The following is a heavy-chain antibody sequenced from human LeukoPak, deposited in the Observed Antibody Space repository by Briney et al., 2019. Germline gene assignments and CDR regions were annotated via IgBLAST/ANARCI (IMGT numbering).Heavy chain of an antibody. Sequence: GGSLRLSCSASGFTFSSYAMHWVRQAPGKGLEYVSAISSNGGSTYYADSVKGRFTISRDNSKNTLYLQMSSLRAEDTAVYYCVKDAYHYGSGSYSPNWFDPWGQGTLVTVSS. CDR3: VKDAYHYGSGSYSPNWFDP. D-gene: IGHD3-10*01. CDR1: GFTFSSYA. J-gene: IGHJ5*02. V-gene: IGHV3-64D*09. CDR2: ISSNGGST.